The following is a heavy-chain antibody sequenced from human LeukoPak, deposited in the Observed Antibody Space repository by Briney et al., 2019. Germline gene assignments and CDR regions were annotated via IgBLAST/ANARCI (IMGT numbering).Heavy chain of an antibody. CDR3: ARAGTYAARYYFDH. D-gene: IGHD2-15*01. CDR2: IYSGGST. CDR1: GFTISSNY. Sequence: PGRSLRLSCAASGFTISSNYMSWVRQAPGKGLEWISVIYSGGSTYYADSVEGRFTISRDISKNTRYLETNSLRADDTAVYYCARAGTYAARYYFDHWGQGTLVT. V-gene: IGHV3-53*01. J-gene: IGHJ4*02.